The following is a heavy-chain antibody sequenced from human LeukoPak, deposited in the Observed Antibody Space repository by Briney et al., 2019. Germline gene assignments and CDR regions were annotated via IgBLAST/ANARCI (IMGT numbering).Heavy chain of an antibody. CDR1: GGSFSGYY. D-gene: IGHD3-22*01. CDR3: ARVRYYDSSGYYYYFDY. CDR2: INHSGST. Sequence: SETLSLTCAVYGGSFSGYYWSWIRQPPGKGLEWIGEINHSGSTNYNPSLKSRVTISVDTSKNQFSLKLSSVTAADTAVYYCARVRYYDSSGYYYYFDYWGQGTLVTVSS. J-gene: IGHJ4*02. V-gene: IGHV4-34*01.